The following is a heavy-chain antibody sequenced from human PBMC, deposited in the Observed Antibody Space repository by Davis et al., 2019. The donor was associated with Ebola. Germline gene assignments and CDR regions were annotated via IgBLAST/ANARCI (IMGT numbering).Heavy chain of an antibody. CDR2: IYYSGST. V-gene: IGHV4-61*05. CDR3: ARCGGDCYGLDY. J-gene: IGHJ4*02. Sequence: MPSETLSLTCTVSGASIRSNIHYWTWIRQPPGKGLEWIGYIYYSGSTNYNPSLKSRVTISVDTSKNQFSLKLSSVTAADTAVYFCARCGGDCYGLDYWGQGTLVTVSS. D-gene: IGHD2-21*02. CDR1: GASIRSNIHY.